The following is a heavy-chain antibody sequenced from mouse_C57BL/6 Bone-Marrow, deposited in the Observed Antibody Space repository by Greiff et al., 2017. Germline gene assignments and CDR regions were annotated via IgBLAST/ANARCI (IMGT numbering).Heavy chain of an antibody. CDR1: GFTFSDYY. CDR2: ISNGGGST. J-gene: IGHJ3*01. V-gene: IGHV5-12*01. CDR3: ARGRGGFAY. Sequence: EVQVVESGGGLVQPGGSLKLSCAASGFTFSDYYMYWVRQTPEKRLEWVAYISNGGGSTYYPDTVKGRFTISRDNAKNTLYLQMSRLKSEDTAMYYCARGRGGFAYWGQGTLVTVSA.